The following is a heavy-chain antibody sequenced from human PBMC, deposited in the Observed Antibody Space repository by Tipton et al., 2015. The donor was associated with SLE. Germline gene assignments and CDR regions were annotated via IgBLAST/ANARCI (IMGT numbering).Heavy chain of an antibody. D-gene: IGHD3-16*01. V-gene: IGHV3-23*01. CDR1: GFTFSSYA. Sequence: GSLRLSCAASGFTFSSYAMSGVRQAPGKGLEWVSAIRGSGGSTYYADSVKGRFTISRDNSKNTLYLQMNSLRAEDTAVYYCAREGGLGEGFAFDIWGQGTMVTVSS. CDR3: AREGGLGEGFAFDI. J-gene: IGHJ3*02. CDR2: IRGSGGST.